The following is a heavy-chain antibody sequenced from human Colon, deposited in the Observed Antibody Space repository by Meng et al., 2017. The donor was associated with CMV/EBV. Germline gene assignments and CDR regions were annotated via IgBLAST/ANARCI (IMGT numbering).Heavy chain of an antibody. V-gene: IGHV3-23*01. Sequence: GESLKISCTASGFTFNNYALSWVRQPPGKGLQWVAAISGSGSTTYYADSVKGRFTISRDNSKNTVYLQMNSLRVEDTALYYCTKGLQYSYFWGVDSWGQGTPVTVSS. D-gene: IGHD3-3*01. CDR3: TKGLQYSYFWGVDS. J-gene: IGHJ4*02. CDR2: ISGSGSTT. CDR1: GFTFNNYA.